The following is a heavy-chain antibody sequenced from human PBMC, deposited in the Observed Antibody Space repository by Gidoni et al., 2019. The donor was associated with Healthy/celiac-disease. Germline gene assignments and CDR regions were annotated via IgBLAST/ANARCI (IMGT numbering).Heavy chain of an antibody. J-gene: IGHJ4*02. D-gene: IGHD3-10*01. V-gene: IGHV3-33*01. CDR3: ARDSFGNDY. CDR1: GFTFSSYG. CDR2: IWYDGSNK. Sequence: QVQLVESGGGVVQPGRSLRLSCAASGFTFSSYGMHWVRQAPGKGLEWVAVIWYDGSNKYYADAVKGRFTISRDNSKNTLYLQMNSLRAEDTAVYYCARDSFGNDYWGQGTLVTVSS.